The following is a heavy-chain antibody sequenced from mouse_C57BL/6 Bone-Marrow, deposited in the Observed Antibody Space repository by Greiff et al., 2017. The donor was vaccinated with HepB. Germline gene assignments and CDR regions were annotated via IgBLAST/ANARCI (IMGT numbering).Heavy chain of an antibody. CDR3: TRGYGSSKGFAY. J-gene: IGHJ3*01. V-gene: IGHV14-1*01. CDR2: IDPEGGDT. Sequence: VQLQQSGAELVRPGASVKLSCTASGFNIKDYYMHWVKQRPEQGLEWIGRIDPEGGDTEYAPKFQGKATMTADTSSNTAYLQLSSLTSEDTAVYYCTRGYGSSKGFAYWGQGTLVTVSA. D-gene: IGHD1-1*01. CDR1: GFNIKDYY.